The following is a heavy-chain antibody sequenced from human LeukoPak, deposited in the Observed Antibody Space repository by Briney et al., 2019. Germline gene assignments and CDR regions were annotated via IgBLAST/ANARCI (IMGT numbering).Heavy chain of an antibody. CDR2: ISSSGSTI. V-gene: IGHV3-48*03. CDR3: ARVGGPDILTGTYGMDV. CDR1: GFTFSSYE. Sequence: PGGSLRLSCAASGFTFSSYEMNWVRQAPGKGLEWVSYISSSGSTIYYADSVKGRFTISRDNAKNSLYLQMNSLRAEDTAVYYCARVGGPDILTGTYGMDVWGQGTTVTVSS. J-gene: IGHJ6*02. D-gene: IGHD3-9*01.